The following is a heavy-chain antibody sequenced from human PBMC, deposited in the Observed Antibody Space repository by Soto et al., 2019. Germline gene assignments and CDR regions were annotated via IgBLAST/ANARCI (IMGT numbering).Heavy chain of an antibody. V-gene: IGHV4-4*07. Sequence: SETLSLTCTVSGGSINTFYWSWVRQPAGKGLEWIGRIFSSGSTSFNPSLESRVAMSVDTSKNHFSLNLSSVTAADMAVYYCAREGSYSSYNFAHGIQLWSFDFWGQGALVTVSS. CDR2: IFSSGST. J-gene: IGHJ4*02. CDR1: GGSINTFY. CDR3: AREGSYSSYNFAHGIQLWSFDF. D-gene: IGHD5-18*01.